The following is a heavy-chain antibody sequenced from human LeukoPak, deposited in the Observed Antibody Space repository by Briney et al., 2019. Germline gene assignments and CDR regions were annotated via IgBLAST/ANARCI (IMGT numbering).Heavy chain of an antibody. CDR3: AKGDNYYDSSGYYYVRALFDY. D-gene: IGHD3-22*01. CDR2: ISTSSSTI. J-gene: IGHJ4*02. CDR1: GFTFSSHG. Sequence: GGSLRLSCAASGFTFSSHGMHWVRQAPGKGLEWISYISTSSSTIYYADYVKGRFSISRDNSKNTLYLQMDSLRAEDTAVYYCAKGDNYYDSSGYYYVRALFDYWGQGTLVTVSS. V-gene: IGHV3-48*01.